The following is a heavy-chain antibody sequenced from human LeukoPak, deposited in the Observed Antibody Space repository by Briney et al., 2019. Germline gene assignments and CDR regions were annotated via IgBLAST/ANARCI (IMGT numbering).Heavy chain of an antibody. V-gene: IGHV7-4-1*02. D-gene: IGHD3-10*01. CDR2: INTNTGNP. CDR3: ARRPWFGEIYGMDV. CDR1: GYTFTSYA. J-gene: IGHJ6*02. Sequence: GASVKVSCKASGYTFTSYAMNWVRQAPGQGLEWMGWINTNTGNPTYAQGFTGRFVFSLDTSVSTAYLQISSLKAEDTAVYYCARRPWFGEIYGMDVWGQGTTVTVSS.